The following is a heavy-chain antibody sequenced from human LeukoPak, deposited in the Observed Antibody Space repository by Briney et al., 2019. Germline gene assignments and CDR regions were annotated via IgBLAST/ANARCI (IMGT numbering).Heavy chain of an antibody. CDR2: IIPIFGTA. CDR3: ARDQTGTGDLEAYYYYYMDV. CDR1: GDTFSSYA. D-gene: IGHD7-27*01. J-gene: IGHJ6*03. V-gene: IGHV1-69*06. Sequence: SVKVSCKASGDTFSSYAISWVRQAPGQGLEWMGRIIPIFGTANYAQKFQGRVTITADKSTSTAYMELSSLRSEDTAVYHCARDQTGTGDLEAYYYYYMDVWGKGTTVTVSS.